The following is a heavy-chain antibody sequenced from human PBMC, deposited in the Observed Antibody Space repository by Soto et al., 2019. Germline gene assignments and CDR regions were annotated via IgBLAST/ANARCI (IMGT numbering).Heavy chain of an antibody. V-gene: IGHV4-31*03. CDR1: GGSISGCGYY. J-gene: IGHJ4*02. CDR2: IYYSGST. D-gene: IGHD6-6*01. Sequence: PSETLSLTCTVSGGSISGCGYYWSWIRQHPGKGLEWIGYIYYSGSTYYNPSLKSRVTISVDTSKNQFSLKLSSVTAADTAVYYCARVVAAHSYFDYWGQGTLVTVSS. CDR3: ARVVAAHSYFDY.